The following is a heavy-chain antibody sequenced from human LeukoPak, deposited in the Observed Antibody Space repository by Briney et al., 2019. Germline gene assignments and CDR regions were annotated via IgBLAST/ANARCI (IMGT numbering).Heavy chain of an antibody. CDR3: AKGGYSSGWYGDH. Sequence: GGSLRLSCAASGFTFDDYGMHWVRQAPGKGVEWVSGISWNSGTVVYADSVRGRFTISRDNAKNSVYLQMNSLKAEDTALYYCAKGGYSSGWYGDHWGQGTLVTVSS. V-gene: IGHV3-9*01. CDR1: GFTFDDYG. J-gene: IGHJ4*02. CDR2: ISWNSGTV. D-gene: IGHD6-19*01.